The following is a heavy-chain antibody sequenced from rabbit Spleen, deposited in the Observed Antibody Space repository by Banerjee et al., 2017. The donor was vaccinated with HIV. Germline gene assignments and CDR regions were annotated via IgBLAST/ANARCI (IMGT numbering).Heavy chain of an antibody. CDR3: ARGSAAMTLVIIGYYFNL. D-gene: IGHD2-1*01. CDR2: IEPIFGNT. V-gene: IGHV1S45*01. CDR1: GFTLSSYYM. J-gene: IGHJ4*01. Sequence: QEHLKESGGGLVQPGGSLKLSCKASGFTLSSYYMNWVRQAPGKGLEWIGYIEPIFGNTYYANWAKGRFTISKTSSTTVTLQMTSLTAADTATYFCARGSAAMTLVIIGYYFNLWGPGTLVTVS.